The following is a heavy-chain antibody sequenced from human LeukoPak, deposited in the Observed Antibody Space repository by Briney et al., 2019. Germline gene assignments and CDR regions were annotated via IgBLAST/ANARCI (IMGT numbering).Heavy chain of an antibody. CDR1: GFTFSSYW. CDR3: AKALYGDYGRFDY. CDR2: IKGDGSDN. V-gene: IGHV3-7*05. D-gene: IGHD4-17*01. Sequence: GGSLRLSCAASGFTFSSYWMSWVRQAPGKGLEWVANIKGDGSDNHYVDSVKGRFTISRDNSRNTLYLQMNSLRAEDTAVYYCAKALYGDYGRFDYWGQGTLVTVSS. J-gene: IGHJ4*02.